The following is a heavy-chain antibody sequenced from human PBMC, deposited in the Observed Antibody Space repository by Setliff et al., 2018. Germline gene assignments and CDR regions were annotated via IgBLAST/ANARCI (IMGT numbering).Heavy chain of an antibody. J-gene: IGHJ6*02. V-gene: IGHV4-61*02. CDR1: GGSISSGLYY. CDR3: ARGAKDGLMDV. Sequence: PSETLSLTCAVSGGSISSGLYYWTWIRQPAGRGLEWIGSLYTSGITNYNPSLKSRFTISKDTSNNQFSLSLSSVTAADTAAYYCARGAKDGLMDVWGQGTTVT. CDR2: LYTSGIT. D-gene: IGHD1-26*01.